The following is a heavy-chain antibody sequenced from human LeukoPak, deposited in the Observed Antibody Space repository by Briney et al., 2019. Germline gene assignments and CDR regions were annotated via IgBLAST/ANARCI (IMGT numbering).Heavy chain of an antibody. CDR2: IRPKTANYAT. CDR1: GFTFSDAA. J-gene: IGHJ4*02. CDR3: TRHTIDY. V-gene: IGHV3-73*01. D-gene: IGHD2-2*01. Sequence: HTGGSLRLSCAASGFTFSDAALHWVRQASGKGLEWVGRIRPKTANYATAYAESVKGRFTISRDDSKNTAYLQIDSLKTEDTAVYYCTRHTIDYWGQGTLVTVSS.